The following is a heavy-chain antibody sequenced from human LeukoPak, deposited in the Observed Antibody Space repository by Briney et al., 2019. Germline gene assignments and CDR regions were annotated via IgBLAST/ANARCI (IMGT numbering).Heavy chain of an antibody. CDR3: ARGAIAYESSGYYRL. CDR1: GGSISSSSYY. V-gene: IGHV4-39*07. CDR2: IYYSGST. D-gene: IGHD3-22*01. Sequence: SETLSLTCTVSGGSISSSSYYWGWIRQPPGKGLEWIGSIYYSGSTYYNPSLKSRVTISVDTSKNQFSLKLSSVTAADTAMYYCARGAIAYESSGYYRLWGQGTLVTVSS. J-gene: IGHJ4*02.